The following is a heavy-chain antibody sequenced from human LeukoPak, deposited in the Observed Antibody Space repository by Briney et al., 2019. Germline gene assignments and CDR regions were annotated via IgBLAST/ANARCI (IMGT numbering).Heavy chain of an antibody. Sequence: SQTLSLTCTVSGGSISSGGYYWSWIRQPPGQGLEWIGYIYHSGSTYYNPSIKSRVTISVDRSKDQFSLKLSSVTAADTAVYYCATLQSRGVVGAKADYYYYYVDVWGKGTTVTVSS. CDR2: IYHSGST. V-gene: IGHV4-30-2*01. CDR1: GGSISSGGYY. CDR3: ATLQSRGVVGAKADYYYYYVDV. D-gene: IGHD1-26*01. J-gene: IGHJ6*03.